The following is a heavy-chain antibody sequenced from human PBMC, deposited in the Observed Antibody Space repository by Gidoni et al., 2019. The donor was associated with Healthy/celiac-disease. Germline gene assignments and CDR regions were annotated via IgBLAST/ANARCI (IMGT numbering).Heavy chain of an antibody. V-gene: IGHV4-59*11. J-gene: IGHJ6*02. CDR2: IYYSGST. D-gene: IGHD1-1*01. CDR3: ARDRRGRDDDYYGMDV. CDR1: CCSFNRHY. Sequence: QVQLQASCPGLVKPSATLSLPFPVSCCSFNRHYWSWIRQPPGKGLEWIEYIYYSGSTNYNPSRKSRGTRSVDTSKNKFARKRSSVTAADTAVYYCARDRRGRDDDYYGMDVWGQGTTVTGSS.